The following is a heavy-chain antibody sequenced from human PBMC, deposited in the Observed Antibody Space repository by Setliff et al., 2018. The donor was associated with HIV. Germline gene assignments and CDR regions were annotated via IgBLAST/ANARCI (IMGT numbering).Heavy chain of an antibody. J-gene: IGHJ4*01. CDR2: IKYGGTT. D-gene: IGHD3-22*01. CDR3: ARDPHYFDTSGYYSWFYFDY. CDR1: GDSFSSNSNN. Sequence: SETLSLTCTVSGDSFSSNSNNWGWIRQPPGKGLEWIGNIKYGGTTYYNPSLKSRVSISIDMSKSQFSLKLPSVTAADTAVYFCARDPHYFDTSGYYSWFYFDYWGHGTLVTVSS. V-gene: IGHV4-39*07.